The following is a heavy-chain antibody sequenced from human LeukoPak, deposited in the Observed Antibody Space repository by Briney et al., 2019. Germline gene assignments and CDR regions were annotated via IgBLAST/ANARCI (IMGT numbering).Heavy chain of an antibody. V-gene: IGHV3-53*04. CDR3: ARDRVEYYYDSSGYLPDAFDI. D-gene: IGHD3-22*01. CDR2: IYSGGST. Sequence: GGSLRLSCAASGFTVSSNYMSWVRQAPGKGLEWVSVIYSGGSTYYADSVKGRFTISRHNSKNTLYLQMNSLRAEDTAVYYCARDRVEYYYDSSGYLPDAFDIWGQGTMVTVSS. CDR1: GFTVSSNY. J-gene: IGHJ3*02.